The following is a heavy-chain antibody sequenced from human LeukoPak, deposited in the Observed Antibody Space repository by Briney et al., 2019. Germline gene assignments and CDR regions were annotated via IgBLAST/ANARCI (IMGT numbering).Heavy chain of an antibody. CDR1: GFTFNTYA. CDR2: IRYDGSNK. J-gene: IGHJ4*02. V-gene: IGHV3-30*02. CDR3: AKAYGYSTSWSLDY. D-gene: IGHD6-13*01. Sequence: GGSLRLSCAASGFTFNTYAMHWVRQAPGKGLEWVAFIRYDGSNKYYADSVKGRFTISRDNSKNTVYLQMNSLRAEDTAVYYCAKAYGYSTSWSLDYWAQGTLVPVSS.